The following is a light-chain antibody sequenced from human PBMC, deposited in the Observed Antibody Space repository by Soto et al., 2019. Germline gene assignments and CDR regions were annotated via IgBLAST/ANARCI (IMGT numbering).Light chain of an antibody. CDR2: AAS. CDR3: QQSKKTPLT. J-gene: IGKJ4*01. CDR1: ESIGSY. Sequence: DIQMTQSPSSLSASVGDRVTISCRASESIGSYLNWCQQKPGKAPRPLIYAASSLQSGVPSRFGGSGSGTDFTLTISGLQPEDSATYYCQQSKKTPLTFGGGTKVEVK. V-gene: IGKV1-39*01.